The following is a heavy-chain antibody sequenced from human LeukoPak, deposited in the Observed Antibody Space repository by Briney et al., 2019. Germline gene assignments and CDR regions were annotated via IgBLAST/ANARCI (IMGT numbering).Heavy chain of an antibody. D-gene: IGHD4-17*01. V-gene: IGHV3-23*01. J-gene: IGHJ6*02. CDR2: ISGSGGST. CDR3: AKEEGYGDDSSRTYYYYGMDV. Sequence: PGGSLRLSCAASGFTFSSYAMSWVRQAPGKGLEWVSAISGSGGSTYYADSVKGRFTISRDNSKNTLYLQMNSLRAEDTAVYYCAKEEGYGDDSSRTYYYYGMDVWGQGTTVTVSS. CDR1: GFTFSSYA.